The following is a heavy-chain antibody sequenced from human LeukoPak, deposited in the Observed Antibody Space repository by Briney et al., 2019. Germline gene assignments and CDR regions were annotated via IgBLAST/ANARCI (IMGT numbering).Heavy chain of an antibody. D-gene: IGHD3-10*01. Sequence: SETLSLTCTVSGGSISSGGYYWSWIRQHPGKGLEWIGYIYYSGSTYYNPSLKSRVTISVDTSKNQFSLKLSSVTAADTAVYYCAREKTYYYGSGSYYKLLWYFDYWGQGTLVTVSS. J-gene: IGHJ4*02. CDR2: IYYSGST. V-gene: IGHV4-31*03. CDR3: AREKTYYYGSGSYYKLLWYFDY. CDR1: GGSISSGGYY.